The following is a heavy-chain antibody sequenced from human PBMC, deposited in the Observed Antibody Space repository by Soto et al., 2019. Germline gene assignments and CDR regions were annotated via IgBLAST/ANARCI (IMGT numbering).Heavy chain of an antibody. D-gene: IGHD6-19*01. J-gene: IGHJ6*02. CDR1: GFTVSSNY. Sequence: PGGSLRLSCAASGFTVSSNYMSWVRQAPGKGLEWVSVIYSGGSTYYADSVKGRFTISRDNSKNTLYLQMNSLRAEDTAVYYCAREYAAVAGNHYYYGMDVWGQGTTVTVSS. CDR2: IYSGGST. CDR3: AREYAAVAGNHYYYGMDV. V-gene: IGHV3-53*01.